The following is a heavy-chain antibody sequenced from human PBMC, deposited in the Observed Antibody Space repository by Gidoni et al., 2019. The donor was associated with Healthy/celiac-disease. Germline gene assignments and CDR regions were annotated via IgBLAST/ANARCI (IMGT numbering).Heavy chain of an antibody. V-gene: IGHV4-34*01. CDR2: INHSGST. CDR1: GGSFRGYY. D-gene: IGHD3-3*01. Sequence: QVQLQQWGAGLLKPSETLSLTCAVYGGSFRGYYWSWIRQPPGKGLEWIGEINHSGSTNYNPSLKSRVTISVDTSKNQFSLKLSSVTAADTAVYYCARGSRITIFGVVIILRGGMDVWGQGTTVTVSS. J-gene: IGHJ6*02. CDR3: ARGSRITIFGVVIILRGGMDV.